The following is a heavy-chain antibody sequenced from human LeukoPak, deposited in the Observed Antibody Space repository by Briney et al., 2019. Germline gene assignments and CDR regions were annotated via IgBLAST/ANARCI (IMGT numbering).Heavy chain of an antibody. CDR1: GYTFTSYD. D-gene: IGHD5-12*01. V-gene: IGHV1-8*03. CDR3: ASYSGYAQ. CDR2: MNPNSGNT. Sequence: ASVKVSCKASGYTFTSYDVNWVRQATGQGLEWMGWMNPNSGNTGYAQKFQGRVTISGNTSITTAYMELSGLTSEDTAVYYCASYSGYAQWGQGTLVTVSS. J-gene: IGHJ4*02.